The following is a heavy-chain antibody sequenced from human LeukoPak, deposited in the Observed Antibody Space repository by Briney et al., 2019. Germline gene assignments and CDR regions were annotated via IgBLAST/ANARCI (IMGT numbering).Heavy chain of an antibody. D-gene: IGHD2-2*01. Sequence: GGSLRLSCAASGFTFKTYSMIWVRQAPGKGLEWVSAISGSGGSTYYADSVKGRFTISRDNSKNTLYLQMNSLRAEDTAVYYCAKPSGDCSSTSCSEDYWGQGTLVTVSS. CDR3: AKPSGDCSSTSCSEDY. V-gene: IGHV3-23*01. CDR1: GFTFKTYS. CDR2: ISGSGGST. J-gene: IGHJ4*02.